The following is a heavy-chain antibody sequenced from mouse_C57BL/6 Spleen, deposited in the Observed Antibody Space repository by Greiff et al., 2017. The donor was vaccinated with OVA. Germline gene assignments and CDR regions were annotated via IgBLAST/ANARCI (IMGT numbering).Heavy chain of an antibody. CDR3: ARNYDYGYAMDY. J-gene: IGHJ4*01. CDR1: GYTFTSYG. Sequence: VKLMESGAELARPGASVKLSCKASGYTFTSYGISWVKQRTGQGLEWIGEIYPRSGNTYYNEKFKGKATLTADKSSSTAYMELRSLTSEDSAVYFCARNYDYGYAMDYWGQGTSVTVSS. D-gene: IGHD2-4*01. CDR2: IYPRSGNT. V-gene: IGHV1-81*01.